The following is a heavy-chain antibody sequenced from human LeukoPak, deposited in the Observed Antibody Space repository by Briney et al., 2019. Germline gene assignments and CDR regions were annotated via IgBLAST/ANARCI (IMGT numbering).Heavy chain of an antibody. V-gene: IGHV4-39*01. J-gene: IGHJ6*03. D-gene: IGHD3-10*01. Sequence: SETLSLTCTVSGGSINSSYYYWGWIRQPPGKGLEWIGSIYYSGSTYYNPSLKSRVTISVDTSKNQFSLKLSSVTAADTAVYYCARLPRITLLRGVSDYYMDVWGKGTTVTISS. CDR1: GGSINSSYYY. CDR3: ARLPRITLLRGVSDYYMDV. CDR2: IYYSGST.